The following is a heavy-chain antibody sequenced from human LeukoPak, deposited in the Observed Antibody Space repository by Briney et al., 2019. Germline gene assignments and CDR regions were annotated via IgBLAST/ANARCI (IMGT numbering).Heavy chain of an antibody. CDR2: IRYDGSNK. J-gene: IGHJ5*02. CDR1: GFTFSSYG. V-gene: IGHV3-30*02. Sequence: PGGSLRLSCAASGFTFSSYGMHWVRQAPGKGLEWVAFIRYDGSNKYYADSVKGRFTISRDNSKNTLYLQMNSLRAEDTAVYYCAKDLYYYDSSGYIDPWGQGTLVTVSS. D-gene: IGHD3-22*01. CDR3: AKDLYYYDSSGYIDP.